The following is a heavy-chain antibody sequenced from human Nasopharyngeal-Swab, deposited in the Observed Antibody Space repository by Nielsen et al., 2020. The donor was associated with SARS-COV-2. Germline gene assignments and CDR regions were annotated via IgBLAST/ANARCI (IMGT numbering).Heavy chain of an antibody. Sequence: SETLSLTCSVSGGSISSYYWSWIRQPPGKGLEWIGYIYYSGSTNYNPSLKSRVTISVDTSKNQFSLRLSSVTAADTAVYYCARRRNLSITPFDVWGQGTMVTVSS. V-gene: IGHV4-59*13. CDR1: GGSISSYY. D-gene: IGHD3-10*01. CDR3: ARRRNLSITPFDV. CDR2: IYYSGST. J-gene: IGHJ3*01.